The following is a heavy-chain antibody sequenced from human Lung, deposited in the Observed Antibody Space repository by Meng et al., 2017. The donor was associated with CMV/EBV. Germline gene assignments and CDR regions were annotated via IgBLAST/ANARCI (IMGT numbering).Heavy chain of an antibody. D-gene: IGHD3-16*01. CDR3: ASFKHQLVGGIYWYLDP. CDR2: IFGGGKT. Sequence: GEXXKISCSGSGFIVTSNDMTWVRQAPGKGPEWVSGIFGGGKTYNADSVKGRFTISRDNSKNTLYLQMNALTAEDSALYYCASFKHQLVGGIYWYLDPWGPGTLGTVSS. V-gene: IGHV3-66*02. CDR1: GFIVTSND. J-gene: IGHJ2*01.